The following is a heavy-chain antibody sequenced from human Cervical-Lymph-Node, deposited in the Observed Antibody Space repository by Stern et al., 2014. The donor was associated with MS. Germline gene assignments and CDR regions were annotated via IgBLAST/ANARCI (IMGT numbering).Heavy chain of an antibody. CDR1: GFTFDDSC. J-gene: IGHJ6*02. V-gene: IGHV3-9*01. CDR2: ISWAGNET. D-gene: IGHD6-19*01. CDR3: ASLAVAGTGGMDV. Sequence: EVQLVESGGGLAQPGGALRLSWLAAGFTFDDSCMHWVRHAPGKGLAWVAGISWAGNETVYTDSVKGRFTFSRDNAKNSLYLQMNSLRPDDTALYYCASLAVAGTGGMDVWGQGATVTVSS.